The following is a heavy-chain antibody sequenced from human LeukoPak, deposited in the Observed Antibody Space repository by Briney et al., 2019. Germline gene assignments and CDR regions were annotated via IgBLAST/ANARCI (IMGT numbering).Heavy chain of an antibody. J-gene: IGHJ4*02. CDR3: VREGPPQGRPWSGYYPFDF. V-gene: IGHV3-7*01. CDR2: IKEDGSEK. D-gene: IGHD3-3*01. CDR1: GLTINYYW. Sequence: GGSLRFSCAASGLTINYYWMTWVRQSPNKGLEWLANIKEDGSEKHYMDSVKGRFAISRDNAKNSLFLQMYSLTVDDTAVYYCVREGPPQGRPWSGYYPFDFWGQGTLVTVSS.